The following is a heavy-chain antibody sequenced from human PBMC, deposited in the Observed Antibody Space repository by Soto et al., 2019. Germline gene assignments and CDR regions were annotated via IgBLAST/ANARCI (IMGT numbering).Heavy chain of an antibody. Sequence: GASVKVSCKASGGTFSNFGISWVRQAPGHGLEWMGGIIPIFETSNYAQRFQDRVTITADKATTTAYMELTSLRSEDTAMYYCARVSRYSDKSTLLDYWGQGTLVTVSS. J-gene: IGHJ4*02. CDR3: ARVSRYSDKSTLLDY. V-gene: IGHV1-69*06. D-gene: IGHD3-16*01. CDR1: GGTFSNFG. CDR2: IIPIFETS.